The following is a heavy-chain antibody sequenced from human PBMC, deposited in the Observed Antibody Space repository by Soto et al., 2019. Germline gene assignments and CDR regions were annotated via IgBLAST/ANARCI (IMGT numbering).Heavy chain of an antibody. D-gene: IGHD3-22*01. V-gene: IGHV3-21*01. CDR2: ISSSSSYI. CDR1: GFTFSSYS. J-gene: IGHJ4*02. CDR3: ARPNYYYDSSGYYGY. Sequence: EVQLVESGGGLVKPGGSLRLSCAASGFTFSSYSMNWVRQAPGKGLEWVSSISSSSSYIFYADSVKGRFTISRDNAKNSLYLQMNSLRAEDTAVYSCARPNYYYDSSGYYGYWGQGTLVTVSS.